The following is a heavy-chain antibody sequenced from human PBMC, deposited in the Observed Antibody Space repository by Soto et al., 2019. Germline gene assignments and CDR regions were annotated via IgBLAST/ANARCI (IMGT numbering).Heavy chain of an antibody. J-gene: IGHJ5*02. CDR1: GFTFSDHY. Sequence: EVQLVESGGGLVQPGGSLRLSCAASGFTFSDHYMDWVRQAPGKGLEWVGRTRNKANSYTTEYAASVKGRFTISRDDSKNSLYLQMNSLKTEDTAVYYCASVDIVATGYGSWGQGTLVTVSS. D-gene: IGHD5-12*01. CDR2: TRNKANSYTT. V-gene: IGHV3-72*01. CDR3: ASVDIVATGYGS.